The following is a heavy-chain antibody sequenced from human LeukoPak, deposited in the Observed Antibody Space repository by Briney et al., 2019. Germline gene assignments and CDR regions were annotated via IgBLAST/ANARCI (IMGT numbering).Heavy chain of an antibody. CDR2: INSDGSST. D-gene: IGHD4-17*01. J-gene: IGHJ3*02. CDR3: ARDGDPATANDAFDI. Sequence: GGSLRLSCAASGFTFSSYWMHWVRQAPGKGLVWVSRINSDGSSTSYADSVKGRFTISRDNAKNTLYPQMNSLRAEDTAVYYCARDGDPATANDAFDIWGQGTMVTVSS. V-gene: IGHV3-74*01. CDR1: GFTFSSYW.